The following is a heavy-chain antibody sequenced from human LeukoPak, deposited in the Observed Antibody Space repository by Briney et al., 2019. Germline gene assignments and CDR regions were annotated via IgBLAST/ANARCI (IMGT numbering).Heavy chain of an antibody. V-gene: IGHV4-61*01. CDR3: ARVVDTAMVNDYGMDV. CDR1: GGSVSSGSYY. D-gene: IGHD5-18*01. CDR2: IYYSGST. J-gene: IGHJ6*02. Sequence: SETLSLTCTVSGGSVSSGSYYWSWIRQPPGKGLEWIGYIYYSGSTNYNPSLKSRVTISVDTSKNQFSLKLSSVTAADTAVYYCARVVDTAMVNDYGMDVWGQGTTVTVS.